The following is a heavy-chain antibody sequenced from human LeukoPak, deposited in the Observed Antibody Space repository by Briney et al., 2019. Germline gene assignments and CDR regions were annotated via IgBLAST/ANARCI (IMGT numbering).Heavy chain of an antibody. V-gene: IGHV4-4*07. J-gene: IGHJ6*03. CDR1: GGSISSYY. CDR2: IYTSGST. Sequence: SETLSLTCTVAGGSISSYYWSWIRQPAGKGLEWIGRIYTSGSTNYNPSLKGRVTMSVDTSKNQFSLKLSSVTAADTAVYYCARAATGDLYYYYYMDVWGKGTTVTVSS. D-gene: IGHD7-27*01. CDR3: ARAATGDLYYYYYMDV.